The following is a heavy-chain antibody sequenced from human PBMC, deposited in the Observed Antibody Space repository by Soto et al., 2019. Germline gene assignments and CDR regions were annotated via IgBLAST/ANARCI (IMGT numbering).Heavy chain of an antibody. CDR2: ISYDGSNK. CDR3: ARGPRDGYNWVDY. V-gene: IGHV3-30-3*01. D-gene: IGHD5-12*01. J-gene: IGHJ4*02. CDR1: GFTFSSYA. Sequence: GGSLRLSCAASGFTFSSYAMHWVRQAPGKGLEWVAVISYDGSNKYYADSVKGRFTISRDNSKNTLYLQMNSLRAEDTAVYYCARGPRDGYNWVDYWGQGTLVTVSS.